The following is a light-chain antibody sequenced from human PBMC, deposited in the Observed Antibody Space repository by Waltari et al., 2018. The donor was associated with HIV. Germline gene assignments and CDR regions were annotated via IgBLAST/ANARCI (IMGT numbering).Light chain of an antibody. CDR2: DVS. V-gene: IGLV2-11*01. J-gene: IGLJ3*02. CDR3: CSYAGSYNWV. Sequence: QSALTQPRSVSGSPGQSVTISCTGTRSDFGGYNYFSWYQQHPGKAPKLMIYDVSKRPSGVPDCFSGSKSGNTASLTISGLQAEDEADYYCCSYAGSYNWVFGGGTKLTVL. CDR1: RSDFGGYNY.